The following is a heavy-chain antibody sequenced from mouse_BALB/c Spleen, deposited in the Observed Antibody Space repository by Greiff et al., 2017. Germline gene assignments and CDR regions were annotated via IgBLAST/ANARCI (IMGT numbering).Heavy chain of an antibody. V-gene: IGHV1-4*01. CDR1: GYTFTSYT. J-gene: IGHJ1*01. D-gene: IGHD2-14*01. Sequence: VQLQQSGAELARPGASVKMSCKASGYTFTSYTMHWVKQRPGQGLEWIGYINPSSGYTNYNQKFKDKATLTADKSSSTAYMQLSSRTSEDSAVYYCARSADRYDWYFDVWGAGTTVTVSA. CDR3: ARSADRYDWYFDV. CDR2: INPSSGYT.